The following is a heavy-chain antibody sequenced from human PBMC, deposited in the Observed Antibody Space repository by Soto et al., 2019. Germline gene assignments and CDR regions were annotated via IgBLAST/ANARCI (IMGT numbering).Heavy chain of an antibody. CDR1: GFTFNTYS. J-gene: IGHJ4*02. CDR2: IWYDGTQK. V-gene: IGHV3-33*01. CDR3: ARAGGTTVTGLWHFDS. Sequence: QVQLEESGGGVVQPGRSLRLSCEASGFTFNTYSMHWVRQPPGKGLEWLAAIWYDGTQKYYAGSVKGRLIISRDNSKKTLYLEMNSLRAEDTAVYYCARAGGTTVTGLWHFDSWGQGTLVTVSS. D-gene: IGHD4-17*01.